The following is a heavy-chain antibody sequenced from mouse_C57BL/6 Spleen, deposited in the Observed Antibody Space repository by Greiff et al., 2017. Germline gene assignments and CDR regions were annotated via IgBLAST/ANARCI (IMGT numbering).Heavy chain of an antibody. CDR1: GFTFSDYG. CDR3: ARATVSYAMDY. D-gene: IGHD1-1*01. CDR2: ISSGSSTF. J-gene: IGHJ4*01. V-gene: IGHV5-17*01. Sequence: EVMLVESGGGLVKPGGSLKLSCAASGFTFSDYGMHWVRQAPEKGLEWVAYISSGSSTFYYADTVKGRFTISRDNAKNTLFLQMTSLRSEDTAMYYCARATVSYAMDYWGQGTSVTVSS.